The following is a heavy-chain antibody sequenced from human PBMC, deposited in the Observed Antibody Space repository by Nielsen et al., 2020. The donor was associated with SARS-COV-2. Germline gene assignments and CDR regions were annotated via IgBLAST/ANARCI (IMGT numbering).Heavy chain of an antibody. CDR1: GGSFGGYY. V-gene: IGHV4-34*01. Sequence: SQTLSLTCAVYGGSFGGYYWSWIRQPPGKGLEWIGEINHSGSTNYNPSLKSRVTISVDTSKNQFSLKLSSVTAADTAVYYCAREVLKPIFGVVIMGHYYYYYMDVWGKGTTVTVSS. D-gene: IGHD3-3*01. CDR3: AREVLKPIFGVVIMGHYYYYYMDV. CDR2: INHSGST. J-gene: IGHJ6*03.